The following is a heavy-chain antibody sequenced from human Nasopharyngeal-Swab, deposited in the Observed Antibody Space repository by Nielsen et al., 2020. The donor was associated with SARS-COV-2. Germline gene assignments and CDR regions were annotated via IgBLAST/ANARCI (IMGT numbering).Heavy chain of an antibody. CDR2: INTNTGNP. Sequence: WVRQAPGQGLEWMGWINTNTGNPTYAQGFTGRFVFSLDTSVSTAYLQISSLKAEDTAVYYCARVNVVYYYGMDVWGQGTTVTVS. V-gene: IGHV7-4-1*02. D-gene: IGHD2-15*01. J-gene: IGHJ6*02. CDR3: ARVNVVYYYGMDV.